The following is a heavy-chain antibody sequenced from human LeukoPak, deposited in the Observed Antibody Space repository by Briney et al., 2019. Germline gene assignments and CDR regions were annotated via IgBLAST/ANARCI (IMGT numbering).Heavy chain of an antibody. J-gene: IGHJ4*02. CDR2: IGTAGDT. CDR3: AREPSDSTVYAFDY. D-gene: IGHD2/OR15-2a*01. Sequence: GGSLRLSCAASGFTFSSYDMHWVRHATGKGLEWVSAIGTAGDTYYPGSVKGRFTISRENAKNSLYLQMNSLRAEDTAVYYCAREPSDSTVYAFDYWGQGALVTVSS. V-gene: IGHV3-13*01. CDR1: GFTFSSYD.